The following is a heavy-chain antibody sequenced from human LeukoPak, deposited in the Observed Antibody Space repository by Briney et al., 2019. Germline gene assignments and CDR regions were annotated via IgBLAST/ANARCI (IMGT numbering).Heavy chain of an antibody. CDR2: IYYSGST. CDR3: AREGLEGFGELSPYYYYYYMDV. Sequence: PSETLSLTCTVSGGSISSSSYYWGWIRQPPGKGLEWIGSIYYSGSTYYNPSLKSRVTISVDTSKNQFSLKLSSVTAADTAVYYCAREGLEGFGELSPYYYYYYMDVWGKGTTVTVSS. D-gene: IGHD3-10*01. V-gene: IGHV4-39*02. J-gene: IGHJ6*03. CDR1: GGSISSSSYY.